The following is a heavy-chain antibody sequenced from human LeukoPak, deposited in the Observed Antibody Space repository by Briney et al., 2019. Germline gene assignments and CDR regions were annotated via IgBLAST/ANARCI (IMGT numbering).Heavy chain of an antibody. CDR1: GGSFSGYY. Sequence: PSETLSLTCAVYGGSFSGYYWSWIRQPPGKGLEWIGEINHSGSTNYNPSLKSRVTISVDTSKNQFSLKLSSVTAADTAVYYCARVLHWFDPWGQGTLVTVSS. CDR2: INHSGST. CDR3: ARVLHWFDP. V-gene: IGHV4-34*01. J-gene: IGHJ5*02.